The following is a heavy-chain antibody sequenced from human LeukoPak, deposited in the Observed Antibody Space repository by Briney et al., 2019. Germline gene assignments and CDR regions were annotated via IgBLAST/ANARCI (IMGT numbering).Heavy chain of an antibody. V-gene: IGHV3-48*01. Sequence: GGSLRLSCAASGFTFSSYSMNWVRQAPGKGLEWVSYISSSSSTIYYADSVKGRFTISRDNAKNSLYLQMNSLRAEDTAVYYCVIQLTSTRYYYYMDVWGKGTTVTVSS. J-gene: IGHJ6*03. CDR3: VIQLTSTRYYYYMDV. CDR2: ISSSSSTI. CDR1: GFTFSSYS. D-gene: IGHD3-16*01.